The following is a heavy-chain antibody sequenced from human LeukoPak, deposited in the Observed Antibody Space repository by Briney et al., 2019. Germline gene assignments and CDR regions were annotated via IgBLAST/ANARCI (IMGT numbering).Heavy chain of an antibody. D-gene: IGHD3-3*01. CDR3: ARTYSRITIFGVVTYTNYFDY. CDR1: GYTFTGYY. V-gene: IGHV1-2*02. J-gene: IGHJ4*02. Sequence: ASVKVSCKASGYTFTGYYMHWVRQAPGQGLEWMGWINPNSGGTNYAQKFQGRVTMTRDTSISTAYMELSRLRSDDTAVYCCARTYSRITIFGVVTYTNYFDYWGQGTLVTVSS. CDR2: INPNSGGT.